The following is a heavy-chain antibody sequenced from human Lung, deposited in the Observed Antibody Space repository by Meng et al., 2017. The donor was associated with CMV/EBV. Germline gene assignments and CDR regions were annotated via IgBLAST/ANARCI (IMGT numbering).Heavy chain of an antibody. CDR2: IRHDGTNK. Sequence: GESLKISCVASGFRFDDYGMHWVRQTPGKGLEWVAFIRHDGTNKFYGDSVKGRFTISRDNSKNTVYLQMNSLRPEETAVYYCAKDLLLFGGPNAYFDQWGQGTLVTVSS. CDR3: AKDLLLFGGPNAYFDQ. D-gene: IGHD3-16*01. CDR1: GFRFDDYG. J-gene: IGHJ4*02. V-gene: IGHV3-30*02.